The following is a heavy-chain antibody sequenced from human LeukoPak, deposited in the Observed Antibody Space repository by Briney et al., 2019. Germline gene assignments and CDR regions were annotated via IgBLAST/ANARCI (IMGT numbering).Heavy chain of an antibody. D-gene: IGHD2-15*01. V-gene: IGHV3-21*04. J-gene: IGHJ5*02. CDR1: GFTFSSYS. CDR3: ARGMGRPPKRFDP. CDR2: ISSSSSYI. Sequence: PGGSLRLSCAASGFTFSSYSMNWVRQAPGKGLEWVSSISSSSSYIYYADSVKGRFTISRDNAKNSLYLQMNSLRAEDTAVYYCARGMGRPPKRFDPWGQGTLVTVSS.